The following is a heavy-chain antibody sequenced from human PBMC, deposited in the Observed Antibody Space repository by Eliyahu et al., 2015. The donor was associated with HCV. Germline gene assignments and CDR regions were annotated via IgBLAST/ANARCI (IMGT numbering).Heavy chain of an antibody. Sequence: QVQLQESGPGLVKPSQTLSLTCTVSGGSISSGRYYWSWIRQPAGKGLEWIGRIYTSGSTNYNPSLKSRVTISVDTSKNQFSLKLSSVTAADTAVYYCARVTYYYDSSGETDAFDIWGQGTMVTVSS. CDR2: IYTSGST. CDR3: ARVTYYYDSSGETDAFDI. V-gene: IGHV4-61*02. CDR1: GGSISSGRYY. D-gene: IGHD3-22*01. J-gene: IGHJ3*02.